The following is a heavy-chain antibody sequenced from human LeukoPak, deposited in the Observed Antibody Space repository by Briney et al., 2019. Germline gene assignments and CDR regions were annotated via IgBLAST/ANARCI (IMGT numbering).Heavy chain of an antibody. CDR2: IIPILGIA. CDR3: ARERGYSYGYD. J-gene: IGHJ4*02. Sequence: SVKVSCKASGGTFSSYAISWVRQAPGQGLEWMGRIIPILGIANYAQKFQGRVTITADKSTSTAYVELSSLRSEDTAVYYCARERGYSYGYDWGQGTLVTVSS. D-gene: IGHD5-18*01. CDR1: GGTFSSYA. V-gene: IGHV1-69*04.